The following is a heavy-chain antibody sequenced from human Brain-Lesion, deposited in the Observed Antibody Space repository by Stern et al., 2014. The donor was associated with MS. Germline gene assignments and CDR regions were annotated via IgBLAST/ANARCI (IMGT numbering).Heavy chain of an antibody. D-gene: IGHD3-10*01. CDR2: IYYRGST. J-gene: IGHJ4*02. V-gene: IGHV4-39*01. Sequence: QLVESGPGLVKPSETLSLTCTVSGGSISSSSYYWGWIRQPPGKGLEWIGSIYYRGSTYYNPFLKSRVTISLDTPQNQFFLRLSSVTAADTAVYFCAKLWLGELPESPFDCWGQGTLVTVSS. CDR1: GGSISSSSYY. CDR3: AKLWLGELPESPFDC.